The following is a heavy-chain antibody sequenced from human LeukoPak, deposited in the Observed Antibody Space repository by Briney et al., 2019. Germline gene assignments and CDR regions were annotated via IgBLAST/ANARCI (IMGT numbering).Heavy chain of an antibody. CDR3: ARDGDFWSAQGAFDI. J-gene: IGHJ3*02. CDR1: GFIFSNYW. CDR2: IKQDGSEK. V-gene: IGHV3-7*01. D-gene: IGHD3-3*01. Sequence: GGSLRLSCAASGFIFSNYWMSWVRQAPGKGLEWVANIKQDGSEKYYVDSVKGRFTISRDNAQNSVYLQMNSLRAEDTAVYYCARDGDFWSAQGAFDIWGQGTMVTVSS.